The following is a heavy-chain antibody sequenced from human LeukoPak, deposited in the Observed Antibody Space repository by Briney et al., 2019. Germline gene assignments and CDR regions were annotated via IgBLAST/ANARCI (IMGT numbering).Heavy chain of an antibody. CDR3: ARVAPVFGNDY. V-gene: IGHV3-53*01. J-gene: IGHJ4*02. Sequence: GGSLRLSCAASGFTVSSNYMSWVRQAPGKGLEWVSVIYSGGSTYYADSVKGRFTISRDNSKNTLYLQMNSLRAEDTAVYYCARVAPVFGNDYWGQGTLVTVSS. CDR1: GFTVSSNY. CDR2: IYSGGST. D-gene: IGHD3-10*01.